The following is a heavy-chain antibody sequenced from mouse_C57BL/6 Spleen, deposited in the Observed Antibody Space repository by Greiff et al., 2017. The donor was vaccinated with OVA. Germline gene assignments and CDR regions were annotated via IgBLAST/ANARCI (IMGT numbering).Heavy chain of an antibody. J-gene: IGHJ3*01. Sequence: EVNLVESGGGLVKPGGSLKLSCAASGFTFSSYAMSWVRQTPEKRLEWVATISDGGSYTYYPDNVKGRFTISRDNAKNNLYLQMSHLKSEDTAMYYCAREDYGSSWFAYWGQGTLVTVSA. CDR2: ISDGGSYT. V-gene: IGHV5-4*01. CDR3: AREDYGSSWFAY. CDR1: GFTFSSYA. D-gene: IGHD1-1*01.